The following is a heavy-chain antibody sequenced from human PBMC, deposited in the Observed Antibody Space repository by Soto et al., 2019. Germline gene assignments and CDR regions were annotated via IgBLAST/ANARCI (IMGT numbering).Heavy chain of an antibody. D-gene: IGHD6-19*01. CDR1: GFTFSSYS. CDR3: SSDLAVAGTIDY. J-gene: IGHJ4*02. CDR2: TRSSSSTI. Sequence: PGGSLTLSCAASGFTFSSYSMNWVSQALGKGLEWVSSTRSSSSTIYYADSVKGRFAISRDNAKNSLYLQMNSLREEDTAVSHWSSDLAVAGTIDYSAQGTRLT. V-gene: IGHV3-48*02.